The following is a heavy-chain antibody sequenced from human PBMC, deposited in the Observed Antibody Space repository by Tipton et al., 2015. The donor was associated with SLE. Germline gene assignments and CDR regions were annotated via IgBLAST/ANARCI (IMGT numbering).Heavy chain of an antibody. D-gene: IGHD2-15*01. CDR2: IYYSGNT. J-gene: IGHJ5*02. CDR1: GGSISSHY. Sequence: TLSLTCTVSGGSISSHYWSWIRQPPGKGLEWIGYIYYSGNTNYNPSLKSRVTISVDTSKNHFSLKLSPVTAADTAVYHCARDDSNRFDPWGQGTLVTVSS. V-gene: IGHV4-59*11. CDR3: ARDDSNRFDP.